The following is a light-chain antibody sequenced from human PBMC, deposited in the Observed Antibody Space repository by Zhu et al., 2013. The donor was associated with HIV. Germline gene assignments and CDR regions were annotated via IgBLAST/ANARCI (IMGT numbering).Light chain of an antibody. V-gene: IGKV3-20*01. CDR2: GVS. CDR1: QSVSSTS. Sequence: DIVLTQSPGTLSLSLGERATLACRASQSVSSTSLAWYQQKPGQAPRLLIYGVSNRATGIPDRFSGSGSGTDFTLTISRLEPEDFAVYYCQQYGSPYTFGQGTKLEIK. CDR3: QQYGSPYT. J-gene: IGKJ2*01.